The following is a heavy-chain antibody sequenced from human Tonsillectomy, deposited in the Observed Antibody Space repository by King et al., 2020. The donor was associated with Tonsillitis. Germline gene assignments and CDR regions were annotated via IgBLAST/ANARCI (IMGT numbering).Heavy chain of an antibody. D-gene: IGHD2-2*01. J-gene: IGHJ2*01. CDR3: AKYRYIVVVPAAIPGYFDL. V-gene: IGHV3-23*03. CDR1: GFTFSSYA. CDR2: IYSGGSST. Sequence: VQLVESGGGLVQPGGSLRLSCAASGFTFSSYAMSWVRQAPWKGLEWVSVIYSGGSSTYYADSVKGRFTISRDNSKNTLYLQMNSLRAEDTAVYYCAKYRYIVVVPAAIPGYFDLWGRGTLVTVSS.